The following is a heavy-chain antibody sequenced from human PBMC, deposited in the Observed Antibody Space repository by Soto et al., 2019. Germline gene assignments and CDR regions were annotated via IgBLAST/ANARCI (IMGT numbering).Heavy chain of an antibody. CDR3: ARDLKSVWDTAMVPGDY. CDR2: TSYDGSNK. V-gene: IGHV3-30-3*01. CDR1: GFTFSSYA. Sequence: QVQLVESGGGVVQPGRSLRLSCAASGFTFSSYAMHWVRQAPGKGLEWVAVTSYDGSNKYYADSVKGRFTISRDNSKNTLYLQMNSLRAEDTAVYYCARDLKSVWDTAMVPGDYWGQGTLVTVSS. J-gene: IGHJ4*02. D-gene: IGHD5-18*01.